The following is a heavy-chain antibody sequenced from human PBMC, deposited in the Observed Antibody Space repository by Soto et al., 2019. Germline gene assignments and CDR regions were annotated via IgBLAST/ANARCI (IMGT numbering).Heavy chain of an antibody. CDR2: ISTSGGRT. J-gene: IGHJ4*02. D-gene: IGHD4-17*01. V-gene: IGHV3-23*01. CDR1: GFTFSSFG. CDR3: AKGTTVTTRPRYFDY. Sequence: EVQLLESGGDLLQPGGSLRLSCAASGFTFSSFGMNWVRQAPGKGLEWVSTISTSGGRTYYADSVKGRFTISRDNSKSTLYLQIDSLRAEDTAVYFCAKGTTVTTRPRYFDYWGQGTVVTVST.